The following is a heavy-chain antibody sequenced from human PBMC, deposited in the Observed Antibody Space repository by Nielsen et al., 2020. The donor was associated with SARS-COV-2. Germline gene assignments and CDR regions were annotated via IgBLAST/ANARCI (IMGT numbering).Heavy chain of an antibody. CDR2: INPNSGGT. CDR1: GYTFTGYY. V-gene: IGHV1-2*06. J-gene: IGHJ5*02. Sequence: ASVKVSCKASGYTFTGYYMHWVRQAPGQGLEWMGRINPNSGGTNYAQKLQGRVTMTTDTSTSTAYMELRSLRSDDTAVYYCARLSWPNWFDPWGQGTLVTVSS. D-gene: IGHD5-12*01. CDR3: ARLSWPNWFDP.